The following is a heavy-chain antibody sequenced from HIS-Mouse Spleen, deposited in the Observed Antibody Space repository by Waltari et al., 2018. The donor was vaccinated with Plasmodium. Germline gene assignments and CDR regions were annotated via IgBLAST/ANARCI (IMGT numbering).Heavy chain of an antibody. Sequence: QVQLVESGGGVVQPGRSLRLSCAASGFTFSSYDMHWVLQAPGKGLGWVAVIWYAGSNKYYADSVKGRFTISRDNSKNTLYLQMNSLRAEDTAVYYCAKDRLTGYWYFDLWGRGTLVTVSS. D-gene: IGHD7-27*01. J-gene: IGHJ2*01. CDR1: GFTFSSYD. CDR3: AKDRLTGYWYFDL. CDR2: IWYAGSNK. V-gene: IGHV3-33*06.